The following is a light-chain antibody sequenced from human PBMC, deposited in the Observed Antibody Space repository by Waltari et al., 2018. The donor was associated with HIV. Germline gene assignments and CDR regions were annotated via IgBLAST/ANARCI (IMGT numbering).Light chain of an antibody. CDR3: AAYDDNLPGWM. Sequence: QSVLPQPPSASGTPGQRVTIACSGSSSNIGRTSVFWYQQFPGTAPKVLIYRNDQRPSAVPDRFSASRSGTSASLVISGLRSEDEADYYCAAYDDNLPGWMFGGGTKLTAL. CDR1: SSNIGRTS. CDR2: RND. V-gene: IGLV1-47*01. J-gene: IGLJ3*02.